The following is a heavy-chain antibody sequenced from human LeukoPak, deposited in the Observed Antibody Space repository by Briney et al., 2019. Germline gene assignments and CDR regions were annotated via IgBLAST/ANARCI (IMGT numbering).Heavy chain of an antibody. V-gene: IGHV1-2*02. D-gene: IGHD3-10*01. J-gene: IGHJ6*02. CDR1: GYTFTDYY. CDR2: LNPKSGVT. CDR3: ARDPFHYGSGSPHDMDL. Sequence: ASVKVSCKASGYTFTDYYMHWVRQAPGQGLEWMGWLNPKSGVTNYAQKFQGGVTMTRDASISTAYMELSSLRSDDTAVYYCARDPFHYGSGSPHDMDLWGQGTTVTVSS.